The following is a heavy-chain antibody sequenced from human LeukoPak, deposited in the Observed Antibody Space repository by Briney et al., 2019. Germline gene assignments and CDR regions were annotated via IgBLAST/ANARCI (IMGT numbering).Heavy chain of an antibody. CDR2: IYSSGST. J-gene: IGHJ3*01. CDR3: AREIVMIRGVITDAFDV. CDR1: GDSATSFY. D-gene: IGHD3-10*01. V-gene: IGHV4-59*02. Sequence: SETLSLTCTVSGDSATSFYWSWIRQPPGQGLEWIGYIYSSGSTDFNPSLKSRVSMSVDTSKNQVNLNLSSVTTADTAVYYCAREIVMIRGVITDAFDVWGHGTRVTVSS.